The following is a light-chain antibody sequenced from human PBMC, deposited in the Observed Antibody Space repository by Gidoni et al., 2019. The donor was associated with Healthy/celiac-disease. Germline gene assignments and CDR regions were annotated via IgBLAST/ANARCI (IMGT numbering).Light chain of an antibody. Sequence: SSELTQDPAVSVALGQTVRITGQGDSLRSYYASWYQQKPGQAPVLVIYGKNNRPSGIPDRFSGSSSGNTASLTITGAQAEDEADYYCNSRDSSGTHVVFGGGTKLTVL. CDR2: GKN. CDR3: NSRDSSGTHVV. V-gene: IGLV3-19*01. J-gene: IGLJ2*01. CDR1: SLRSYY.